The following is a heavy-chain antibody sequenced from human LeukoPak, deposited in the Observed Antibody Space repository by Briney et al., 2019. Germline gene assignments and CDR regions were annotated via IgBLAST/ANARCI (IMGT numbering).Heavy chain of an antibody. CDR1: GFTFSSYG. Sequence: GGSLRLSCAASGFTFSSYGMHWVRQAPGKGLEWVAVITYNGSNKYYADSVKGRFTISRDNSKNTLDFQMNSLRGEDTAVYYWAKEYDSSGYYENWGQGTLVTVSS. CDR3: AKEYDSSGYYEN. CDR2: ITYNGSNK. J-gene: IGHJ4*02. V-gene: IGHV3-30*18. D-gene: IGHD3-22*01.